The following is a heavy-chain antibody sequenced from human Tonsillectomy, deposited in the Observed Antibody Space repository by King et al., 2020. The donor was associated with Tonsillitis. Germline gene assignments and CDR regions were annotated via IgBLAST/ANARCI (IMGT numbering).Heavy chain of an antibody. Sequence: QMQLQESGPGLVKPSETLSLTCSVSGGSISSSSYYWGWIRQPPGKGLEWIGSIYYSGSPYYNPSLRSRVTISVDTSKNQFSLKLSSVTAADTAVYYCARLVIFGVIRDWGQGTLVTVSS. CDR1: GGSISSSSYY. J-gene: IGHJ4*02. D-gene: IGHD3-3*01. CDR3: ARLVIFGVIRD. V-gene: IGHV4-39*01. CDR2: IYYSGSP.